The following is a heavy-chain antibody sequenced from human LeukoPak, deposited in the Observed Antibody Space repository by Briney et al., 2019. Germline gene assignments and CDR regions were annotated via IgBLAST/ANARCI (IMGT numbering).Heavy chain of an antibody. CDR1: GYTFTSYA. V-gene: IGHV1-3*01. CDR2: INAGNGNT. J-gene: IGHJ5*02. D-gene: IGHD3-10*01. Sequence: GASVKVSCKASGYTFTSYAMHWVRQAPGQRLEWMGWINAGNGNTKYSQKFQGRVTITRDTSASTAYMELSSLRSEDTAVYYCATLSGSYNWFDPWGQGTLVTVSS. CDR3: ATLSGSYNWFDP.